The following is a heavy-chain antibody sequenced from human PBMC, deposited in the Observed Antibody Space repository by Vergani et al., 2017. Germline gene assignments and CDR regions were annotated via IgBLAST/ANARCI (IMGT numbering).Heavy chain of an antibody. J-gene: IGHJ3*02. Sequence: QVQLVESGGGVVQPGRSLRLSCAASGFTFSSYAMHWVRQAPGKGLEWVAVISYDGSNNYYADSVKGRFTISRDNSKNTLYLQMNSLRAEDTAVYYCARDYDYDFDIWGQGTMVTVSS. CDR3: ARDYDYDFDI. CDR1: GFTFSSYA. V-gene: IGHV3-30-3*01. CDR2: ISYDGSNN. D-gene: IGHD3-22*01.